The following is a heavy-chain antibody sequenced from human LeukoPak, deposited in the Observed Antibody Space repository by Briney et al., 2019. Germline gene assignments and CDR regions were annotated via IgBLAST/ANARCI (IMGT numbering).Heavy chain of an antibody. D-gene: IGHD2-15*01. V-gene: IGHV1-8*01. CDR1: GYTFTSYD. CDR2: MNPNSGNT. Sequence: ASVNVSCKASGYTFTSYDINWVRQATGQGLEWMGWMNPNSGNTGYAQKFQGRVTMTRNTSISTAYMELSSLRSEDTAVYYCATLYCSGGTCYLDYWGQGTLVTVSS. CDR3: ATLYCSGGTCYLDY. J-gene: IGHJ4*02.